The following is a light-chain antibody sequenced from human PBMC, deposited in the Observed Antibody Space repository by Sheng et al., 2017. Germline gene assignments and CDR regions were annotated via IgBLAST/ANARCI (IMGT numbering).Light chain of an antibody. J-gene: IGKJ1*01. CDR1: QSVSSSY. V-gene: IGKV3-20*01. CDR2: GAS. Sequence: EIVLTQSPGTLSLSPGERATLSCRASQSVSSSYLAWYQQKPGQAPRLLIYGASSRATGIPDRFSGSGSGTDFTLTISRLEPEDFAVYYCQQYRYLTWTFDEG. CDR3: QQYRYLTWT.